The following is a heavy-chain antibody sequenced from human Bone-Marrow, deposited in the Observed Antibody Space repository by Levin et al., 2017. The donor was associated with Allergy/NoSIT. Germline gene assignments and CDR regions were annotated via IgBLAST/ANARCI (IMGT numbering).Heavy chain of an antibody. D-gene: IGHD2-8*01. CDR2: MYYSGRH. Sequence: SETLSLTCTVSGGSISSNYWSWIRQPPGKGLEWIGYMYYSGRHNYNPSVKSRVTISVDTSKNQFSLKLSSVTAADTAVYYCARVANAYREYLKRDAFDIWGQGTMVTVSS. J-gene: IGHJ3*02. V-gene: IGHV4-59*01. CDR3: ARVANAYREYLKRDAFDI. CDR1: GGSISSNY.